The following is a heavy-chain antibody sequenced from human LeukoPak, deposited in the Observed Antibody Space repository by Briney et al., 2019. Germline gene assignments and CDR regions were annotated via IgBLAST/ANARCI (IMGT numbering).Heavy chain of an antibody. D-gene: IGHD2-15*01. V-gene: IGHV4-30-4*08. CDR2: IYYSGST. CDR1: GGSISSGDYY. J-gene: IGHJ4*02. CDR3: ASEGDCSGGSCYSFDY. Sequence: PSQTLSLTCTVSGGSISSGDYYWSWIRQPPGKGLEWIGYIYYSGSTYCNPSLESRVTISVDTSKNQFSLKLSSVTAADTAVYYCASEGDCSGGSCYSFDYWGQGTLVTVSS.